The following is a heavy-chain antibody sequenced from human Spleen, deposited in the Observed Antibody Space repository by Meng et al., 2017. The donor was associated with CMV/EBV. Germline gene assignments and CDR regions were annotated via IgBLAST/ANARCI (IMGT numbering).Heavy chain of an antibody. CDR2: IYYSGTT. CDR1: GGSMGRGTYH. D-gene: IGHD6-6*01. Sequence: SETLSLTCTVSGGSMGRGTYHWAWIRQPPGKGLEWIGSIYYSGTTYYNPSLKSRVTISVDTSKNQFSLKLSSVTAADTAVYYCAIAARPDYFDYWGQGTLVTVSS. CDR3: AIAARPDYFDY. V-gene: IGHV4-39*07. J-gene: IGHJ4*02.